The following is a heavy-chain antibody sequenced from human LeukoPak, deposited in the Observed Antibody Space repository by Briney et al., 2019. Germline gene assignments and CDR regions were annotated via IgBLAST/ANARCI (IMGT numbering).Heavy chain of an antibody. CDR1: GGSISSGGYY. CDR3: ARGPSEVNWNYFFDP. V-gene: IGHV4-31*03. CDR2: IYYSGST. J-gene: IGHJ5*02. Sequence: SETLSLTCTVSGGSISSGGYYWSWIRQHPGKGLEWIGYIYYSGSTYYNPSLKSRVTISVDTSKNQFSLKLSSVTAADTAVYYCARGPSEVNWNYFFDPWGQGTLVTVSS. D-gene: IGHD1-7*01.